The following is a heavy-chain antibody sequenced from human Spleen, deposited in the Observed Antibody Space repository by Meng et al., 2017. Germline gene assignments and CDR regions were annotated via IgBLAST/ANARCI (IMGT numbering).Heavy chain of an antibody. V-gene: IGHV3-20*04. CDR3: ARFGASGSYYYYYGMDV. CDR2: INWNGGST. CDR1: GFTFDDYG. J-gene: IGHJ6*02. D-gene: IGHD1-26*01. Sequence: GESLKISCAASGFTFDDYGMSWVRQAPGKGLEWVSGINWNGGSTGYADSVKGRFTISRDNAKNSLYLQMNSLRAEDTALYYCARFGASGSYYYYYGMDVWGQGTTVTVSS.